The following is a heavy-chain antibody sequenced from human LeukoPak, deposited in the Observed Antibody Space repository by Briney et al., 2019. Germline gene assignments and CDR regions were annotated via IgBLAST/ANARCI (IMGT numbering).Heavy chain of an antibody. CDR3: ARVAAAGKGFDH. J-gene: IGHJ4*02. CDR2: IGTAGDT. Sequence: QPGVSLRLSCTASGFTFSSYDMHWVRQGTGKGLEWVSAIGTAGDTYYGGSVKGRFTISRENAKNSLYLQMNSLRAGDTAVYYCARVAAAGKGFDHWGQGTLVTVSS. V-gene: IGHV3-13*01. CDR1: GFTFSSYD. D-gene: IGHD6-13*01.